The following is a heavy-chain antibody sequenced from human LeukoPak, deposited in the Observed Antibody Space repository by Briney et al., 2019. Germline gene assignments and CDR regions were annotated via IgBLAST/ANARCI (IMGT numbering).Heavy chain of an antibody. J-gene: IGHJ4*01. CDR2: LSGSGVTT. CDR3: AQGIYSSGWSYFDY. CDR1: GFTFSNSA. D-gene: IGHD6-19*01. V-gene: IGHV3-23*01. Sequence: PGGSLRLSCAASGFTFSNSAMSWVRPALGEGLECGSPLSGSGVTTYSAESVKGRVTISTDNSKNTLYLQMNPLRAEDSPLYYCAQGIYSSGWSYFDYWGHGTLVTVSS.